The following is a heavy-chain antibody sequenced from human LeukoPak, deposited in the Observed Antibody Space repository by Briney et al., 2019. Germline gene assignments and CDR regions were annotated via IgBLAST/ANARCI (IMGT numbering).Heavy chain of an antibody. V-gene: IGHV1-2*02. CDR2: INPNSGGT. Sequence: VSVKVSCKASGYTFTSYYMHWVRQAPGQGLEWMGWINPNSGGTNYAQKFQGRVTMTRDTSISTAYMELSRLRSDDTAVYYCARVGIAAAGTGFDYWGQGTLVTVSS. J-gene: IGHJ4*02. CDR1: GYTFTSYY. D-gene: IGHD6-13*01. CDR3: ARVGIAAAGTGFDY.